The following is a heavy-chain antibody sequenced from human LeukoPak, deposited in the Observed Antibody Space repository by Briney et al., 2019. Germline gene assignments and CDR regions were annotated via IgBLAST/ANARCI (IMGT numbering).Heavy chain of an antibody. CDR1: GGSLSGFH. CDR2: TNHRGST. CDR3: ARGYDWNPGASTI. J-gene: IGHJ3*02. V-gene: IGHV4-34*01. D-gene: IGHD3-16*01. Sequence: SETLSLTCGVFGGSLSGFHWSWIRQSPGKGLEWIGETNHRGSTNYNSSLKSRVTISLDTSKNHFSLRVTSVTAADTAVYYCARGYDWNPGASTIWGQGTTVTVSS.